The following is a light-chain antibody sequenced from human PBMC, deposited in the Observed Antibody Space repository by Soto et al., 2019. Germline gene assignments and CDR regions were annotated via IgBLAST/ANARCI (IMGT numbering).Light chain of an antibody. CDR2: DAS. V-gene: IGKV3-11*01. Sequence: EIVLTQSPATLSLSPGEGATLSCRASQSVSSYLAWYQQKPGQAPRLLIYDASNRATGIPDRFSGSGSGTDFTLTISSLEPEDFAVYYCQQYGSSPRTFGQGTKVDIK. CDR1: QSVSSY. J-gene: IGKJ1*01. CDR3: QQYGSSPRT.